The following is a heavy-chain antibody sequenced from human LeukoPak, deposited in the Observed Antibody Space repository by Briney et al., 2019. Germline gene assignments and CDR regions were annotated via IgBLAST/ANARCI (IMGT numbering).Heavy chain of an antibody. D-gene: IGHD6-19*01. CDR1: GFTFTTFW. V-gene: IGHV3-74*01. Sequence: GGSLRLSCATSGFTFTTFWMHWVRQAPGKGLVWVSRINHDGNSANYADSVKGRFTISRDNAKNTVYLQMDSLRAEDTAVYYCARGPYSSGWYGWFDPWGQGTLVTVSS. CDR2: INHDGNSA. J-gene: IGHJ5*02. CDR3: ARGPYSSGWYGWFDP.